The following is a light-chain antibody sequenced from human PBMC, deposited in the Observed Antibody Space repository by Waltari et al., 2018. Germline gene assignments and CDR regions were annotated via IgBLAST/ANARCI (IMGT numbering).Light chain of an antibody. V-gene: IGKV4-1*01. CDR1: QSVLYSSTNNNY. CDR3: QQYFRVPLT. CDR2: WAS. J-gene: IGKJ4*01. Sequence: DIVMTQSPDSLAVSLGERATINCKSSQSVLYSSTNNNYLSWYQQKPGQPPKLLIYWASTRESWVPDRFSGSGSGTDFTLTISSLQAEDVAVYYCQQYFRVPLTFGGGTRIEIK.